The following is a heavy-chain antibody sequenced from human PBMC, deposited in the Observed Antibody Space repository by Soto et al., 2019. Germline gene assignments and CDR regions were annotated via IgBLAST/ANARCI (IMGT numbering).Heavy chain of an antibody. CDR3: AKDGSFVVVVAATWDY. J-gene: IGHJ4*02. D-gene: IGHD2-15*01. CDR1: GFTFSSDA. V-gene: IGHV3-23*01. Sequence: EVQLLESGGGLVQPGGSLRLSCAASGFTFSSDAMSWVRQAPGKGLEWVSAISGSGGSTYYADSVKGRFTISRDNSKNTLYLQMNSLRAEDTAVYYCAKDGSFVVVVAATWDYWGQGTLVTVSS. CDR2: ISGSGGST.